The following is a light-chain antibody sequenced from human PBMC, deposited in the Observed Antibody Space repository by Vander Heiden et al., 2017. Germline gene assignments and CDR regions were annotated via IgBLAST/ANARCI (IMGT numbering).Light chain of an antibody. CDR1: QSVSSY. CDR3: QQRSNWPST. V-gene: IGKV3-11*01. CDR2: VAS. Sequence: EIVLTQSPATLSLSPGDRATLSCRASQSVSSYLAWFQQKPGQAPRLLILVASNRATGIPASFTGRGSGTDCTPTLSSLEPEDFAFYYGQQRSNWPSTFGQGTRLEIK. J-gene: IGKJ5*01.